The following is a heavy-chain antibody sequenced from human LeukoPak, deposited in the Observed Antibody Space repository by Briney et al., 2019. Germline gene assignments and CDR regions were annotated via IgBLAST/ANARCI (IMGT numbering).Heavy chain of an antibody. CDR2: ISSSGSTI. J-gene: IGHJ4*02. CDR1: GFTFSGYW. Sequence: PGGSLRLSCAASGFTFSGYWMSWVRQAPGKGLEWVSYISSSGSTIYYADSVKGRFTISRDNAKNSLYLQMNSLRAEDTAVYYCARVRASRFFEWLLSHWGQGTLVTVSS. D-gene: IGHD3-3*01. V-gene: IGHV3-11*01. CDR3: ARVRASRFFEWLLSH.